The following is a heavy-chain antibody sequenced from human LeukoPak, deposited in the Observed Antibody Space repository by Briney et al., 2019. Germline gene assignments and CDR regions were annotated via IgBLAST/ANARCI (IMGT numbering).Heavy chain of an antibody. Sequence: PRGSLRLSCVASGFTLRSYVMNWDRQTPGKGLEWVSSISGSGDSTFYADSVKGRFSISRDNSKNTLYLQVNGLRTEDTAVYYCAKDRLLNCRGDCYIFDYWGQGTVVTVSS. CDR1: GFTLRSYV. V-gene: IGHV3-23*01. J-gene: IGHJ4*02. D-gene: IGHD2-21*02. CDR3: AKDRLLNCRGDCYIFDY. CDR2: ISGSGDST.